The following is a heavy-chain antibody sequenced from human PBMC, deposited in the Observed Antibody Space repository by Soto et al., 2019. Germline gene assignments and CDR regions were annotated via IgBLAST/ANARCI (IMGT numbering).Heavy chain of an antibody. CDR2: IYYSGST. Sequence: SETLSLTCTVSGGSISSSSYYWGWIRQPPGKGLEWIGSIYYSGSTYYNPSLKSRVTISVDTSKNQFSLKLSSVTAADTAVYYCARHTHGRAAAAGPYYFDYWGQGTLVTVSS. V-gene: IGHV4-39*01. CDR1: GGSISSSSYY. CDR3: ARHTHGRAAAAGPYYFDY. D-gene: IGHD6-13*01. J-gene: IGHJ4*02.